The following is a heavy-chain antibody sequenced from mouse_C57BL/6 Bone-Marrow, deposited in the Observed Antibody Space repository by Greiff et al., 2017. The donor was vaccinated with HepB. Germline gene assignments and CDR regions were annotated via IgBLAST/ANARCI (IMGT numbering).Heavy chain of an antibody. CDR1: YTFSRRVH. J-gene: IGHJ1*03. V-gene: IGHV1-87*01. Sequence: VKVVESGPELARPWASVKISCQAFYTFSRRVHFAIRDTNYWMQWVKQRPGQGLEWIGAIYPGNGDTSYNQKFKGKATLTADKSSSTAYMQLSSLTSEDSAVYYCACYYYGSSPHWYFDVWGTGTTVTVSS. D-gene: IGHD1-1*01. CDR2: GQGLEWIG. CDR3: SEDSAVYYCACYYYGSSPHWYFDV.